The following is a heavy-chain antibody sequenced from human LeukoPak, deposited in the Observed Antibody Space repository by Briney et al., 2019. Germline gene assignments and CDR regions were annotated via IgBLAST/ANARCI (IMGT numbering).Heavy chain of an antibody. CDR1: GGSISSGSYY. J-gene: IGHJ4*02. D-gene: IGHD6-6*01. CDR2: IYTSGSP. CDR3: ARDNSSSSLDY. V-gene: IGHV4-61*02. Sequence: SETLSLTCTVSGGSISSGSYYWSWIRQPAGKGLEWIGPIYTSGSPNYNPPLKSRVTISIDTSKNQFSLKLSAVTAADTAVYYCARDNSSSSLDYWGQGTLVTVSS.